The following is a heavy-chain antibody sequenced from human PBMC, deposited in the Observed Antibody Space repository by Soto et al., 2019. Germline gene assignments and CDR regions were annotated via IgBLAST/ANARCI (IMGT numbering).Heavy chain of an antibody. D-gene: IGHD2-15*01. CDR2: SRNKTKGYTT. J-gene: IGHJ4*02. V-gene: IGHV3-72*01. CDR3: ARVIVVVAGTTHHYYFDY. Sequence: PGGALRVSCAGSGFTFSEHYMDWVRQAPGKGLEWVGRSRNKTKGYTTEYAASVKGRFTMSRDESKSSLYLQMNSLKIEDTAVYYCARVIVVVAGTTHHYYFDYWGQGTLVTVSS. CDR1: GFTFSEHY.